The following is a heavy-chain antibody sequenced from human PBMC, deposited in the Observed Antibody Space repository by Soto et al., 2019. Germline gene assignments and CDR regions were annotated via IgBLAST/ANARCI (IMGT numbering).Heavy chain of an antibody. V-gene: IGHV3-64D*06. CDR1: RFTFSNFP. D-gene: IGHD2-8*01. CDR3: VKGAHYGYYCCN. J-gene: IGHJ4*02. CDR2: ISSDGGGT. Sequence: EVQVVESGGGLVQPGGSLRLSCSASRFTFSNFPRHWVRQAPGKGLEYVSGISSDGGGTYYADSVKGRFTISRDNSKNIVYLQKNSRRHEDTAVDYCVKGAHYGYYCCNWVQGTLVTDSS.